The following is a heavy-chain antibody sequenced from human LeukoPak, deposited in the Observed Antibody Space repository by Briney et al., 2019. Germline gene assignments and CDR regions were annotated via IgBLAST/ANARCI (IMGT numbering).Heavy chain of an antibody. CDR2: ISAYNGNT. Sequence: ASVKVSCKASGYTFTSYGISWMRQAPGQGLEWMGWISAYNGNTNYAQKLQGRVTMTTDTSTSTAYMELRSLRSDDTAVYYCARERITSSSWYDCYYGMDVWGQGTTVTVSS. CDR3: ARERITSSSWYDCYYGMDV. J-gene: IGHJ6*02. V-gene: IGHV1-18*01. CDR1: GYTFTSYG. D-gene: IGHD6-13*01.